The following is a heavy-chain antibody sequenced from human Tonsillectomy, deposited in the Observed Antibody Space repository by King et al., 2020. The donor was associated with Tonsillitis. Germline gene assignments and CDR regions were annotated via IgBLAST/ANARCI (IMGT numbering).Heavy chain of an antibody. J-gene: IGHJ4*03. V-gene: IGHV3-15*01. CDR2: VKANADGGTI. D-gene: IGHD2-8*01. CDR1: GFIFRHAW. Sequence: VQLVQSGGDLVKPGGSLRLSCAASGFIFRHAWMSWVRQAPGRGLEWLGRVKANADGGTIDYGAPAKGRFFITRDDSRDTVYLQMNSLQPGDTAVYYCTTAYTGFCNNGVCQPFDHWGQGTLVTVSS. CDR3: TTAYTGFCNNGVCQPFDH.